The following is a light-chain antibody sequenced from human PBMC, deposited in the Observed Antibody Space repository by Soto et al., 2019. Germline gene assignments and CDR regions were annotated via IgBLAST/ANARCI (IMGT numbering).Light chain of an antibody. CDR1: SSDVGGYNY. J-gene: IGLJ2*01. V-gene: IGLV2-8*01. CDR2: EVS. CDR3: SSYAGSNNLV. Sequence: QSALTQPPSASGSPGQSVTISCTGTSSDVGGYNYVSWYQQHPGKAPKLMIYEVSKRPSGVPHRFSGSKSGNTASLTVSGLHAEDEADYYCSSYAGSNNLVFGGGTKLTVL.